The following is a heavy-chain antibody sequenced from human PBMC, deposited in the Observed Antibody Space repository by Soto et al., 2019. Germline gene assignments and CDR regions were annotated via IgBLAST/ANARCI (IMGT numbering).Heavy chain of an antibody. CDR3: ARGYDFWSGYPPLGRYYGMDV. CDR2: IYYSGST. J-gene: IGHJ6*02. Sequence: SETLSLTCTVSGGSINIGGYYWSWIRQHPGKGLEWIGYIYYSGSTFYNPSLKSRVTISFDTSKNQFSLKLSSVTAADTAVYYCARGYDFWSGYPPLGRYYGMDVWGQGTTVTVSS. V-gene: IGHV4-31*03. CDR1: GGSINIGGYY. D-gene: IGHD3-3*01.